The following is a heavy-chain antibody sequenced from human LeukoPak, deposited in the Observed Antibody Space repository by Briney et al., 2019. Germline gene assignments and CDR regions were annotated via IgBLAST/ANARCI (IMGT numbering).Heavy chain of an antibody. J-gene: IGHJ4*02. CDR2: IWYDGSNK. V-gene: IGHV3-33*08. D-gene: IGHD3-10*01. CDR1: GFTLSNYA. Sequence: PGGSLRLSCAASGFTLSNYAMHWVRQAPGKGLEWVAIIWYDGSNKYYSDSVEGRFTISRDNSKNTLYLQMNSLRAEDTAVYYCATATYGSGSYYSDYWGQGTLVTVSS. CDR3: ATATYGSGSYYSDY.